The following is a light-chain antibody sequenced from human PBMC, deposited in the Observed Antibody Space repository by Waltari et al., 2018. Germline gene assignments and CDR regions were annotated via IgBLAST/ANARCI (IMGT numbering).Light chain of an antibody. V-gene: IGKV3-15*01. CDR2: GAS. CDR3: QQYKNWPWT. CDR1: QSVSSN. Sequence: EIVMTQSPATLSVSPGESATLSCRASQSVSSNLAWYQMKPGQAPRLLLYGASSRATGIPARFSGSGSGTELTLTISSLQSEDLAVYYCQQYKNWPWTFGQGTKVELK. J-gene: IGKJ1*01.